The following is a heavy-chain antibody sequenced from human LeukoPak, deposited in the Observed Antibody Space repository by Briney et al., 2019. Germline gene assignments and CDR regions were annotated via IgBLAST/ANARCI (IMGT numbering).Heavy chain of an antibody. V-gene: IGHV5-51*01. CDR3: ARRDYGGKHFDY. CDR2: IYPGDSDT. CDR1: GYIFTSYW. Sequence: GESLKISCKGSGYIFTSYWIAWVRQLPGKGLEWMGIIYPGDSDTRYSPSLQGQVIILADKSISTAYLQLSSLKASDTAMYYCARRDYGGKHFDYWGQGTLVTVSS. D-gene: IGHD4-23*01. J-gene: IGHJ4*02.